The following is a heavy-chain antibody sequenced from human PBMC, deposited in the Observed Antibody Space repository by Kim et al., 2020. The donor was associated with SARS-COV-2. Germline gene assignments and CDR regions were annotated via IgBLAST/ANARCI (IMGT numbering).Heavy chain of an antibody. CDR2: INHSGST. J-gene: IGHJ3*02. Sequence: SETLSLTCAVYGGSFSGYYWSWIRQPPGKGLEWIGEINHSGSTNYNPSLKSRVTISVDTSKNQFSLKLSSVTAADTAVYYCARRWRDAFDIWGQGTMVTVSS. CDR1: GGSFSGYY. V-gene: IGHV4-34*01. D-gene: IGHD2-15*01. CDR3: ARRWRDAFDI.